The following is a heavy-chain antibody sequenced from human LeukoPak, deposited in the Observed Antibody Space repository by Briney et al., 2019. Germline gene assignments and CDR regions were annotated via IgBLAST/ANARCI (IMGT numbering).Heavy chain of an antibody. Sequence: ASVKVSCKASGYTFTSYYMHWVRQAPGQGLEWMGIINPSGGSTSYAQKFQGRVTMTRDTSTSTAYMELSSLRSEDTAVYYCARDLGPKNGTPDYYYYGMDVWGQGTTVTVSS. CDR1: GYTFTSYY. J-gene: IGHJ6*02. D-gene: IGHD1-1*01. CDR3: ARDLGPKNGTPDYYYYGMDV. V-gene: IGHV1-46*01. CDR2: INPSGGST.